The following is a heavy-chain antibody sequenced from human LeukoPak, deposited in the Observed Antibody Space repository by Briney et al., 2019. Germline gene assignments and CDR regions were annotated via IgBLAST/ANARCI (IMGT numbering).Heavy chain of an antibody. CDR1: GFSLSARGVG. V-gene: IGHV2-5*02. J-gene: IGHJ4*02. CDR3: AHRQNYYDSSIFDY. Sequence: SGPTLVKPTQTLTLTCTFSGFSLSARGVGVGWIRQPPGKALEWLALIYWDDDKRYRPSLKSRLTITKATSKNQVVLTMTNVDPVDTATHYCAHRQNYYDSSIFDYRGQGTLVTVSS. D-gene: IGHD3-22*01. CDR2: IYWDDDK.